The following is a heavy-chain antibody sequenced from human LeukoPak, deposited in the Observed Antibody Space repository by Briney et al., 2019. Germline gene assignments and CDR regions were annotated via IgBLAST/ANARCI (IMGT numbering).Heavy chain of an antibody. CDR3: ARDLDYSSPDY. CDR1: RFTFNSYA. CDR2: IGGSNGIT. J-gene: IGHJ4*02. D-gene: IGHD6-13*01. Sequence: GGSLRLSCAASRFTFNSYAMSWVRQAPGKGLEWVSVIGGSNGITFYVGSVKGRFTISRDNSKNTLYLQMNSLRAEDTAVYYCARDLDYSSPDYWGQGTLVTVSS. V-gene: IGHV3-23*01.